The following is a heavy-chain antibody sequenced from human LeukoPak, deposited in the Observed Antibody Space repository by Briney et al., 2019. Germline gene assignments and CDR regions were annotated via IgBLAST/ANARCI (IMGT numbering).Heavy chain of an antibody. V-gene: IGHV4-38-2*01. J-gene: IGHJ4*02. CDR3: ARYCSGGSCPIDY. CDR1: GYSISSGYY. CDR2: IYHSGST. D-gene: IGHD2-15*01. Sequence: PSETLSLTCAVSGYSISSGYYWGWIRQPPGKGLAWIGSIYHSGSTYYNPSLKSRVTISVDRSKNQFSLKLSSVTAADTAVYYCARYCSGGSCPIDYWGQGTLVTVSS.